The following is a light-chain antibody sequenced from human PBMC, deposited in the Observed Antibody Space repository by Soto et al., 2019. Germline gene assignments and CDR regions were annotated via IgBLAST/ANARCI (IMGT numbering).Light chain of an antibody. CDR3: SSFTRINTEV. J-gene: IGLJ2*01. CDR2: EVS. Sequence: QSVLTQPASVSASPGQSITISCTGTSSDIGIYDYVSWYQQHPGKAPKLIIYEVSHRPSGVSGRFSGSKSGNTASLTISGLHAEDEADYYFSSFTRINTEVFGGGTKLTVL. CDR1: SSDIGIYDY. V-gene: IGLV2-14*01.